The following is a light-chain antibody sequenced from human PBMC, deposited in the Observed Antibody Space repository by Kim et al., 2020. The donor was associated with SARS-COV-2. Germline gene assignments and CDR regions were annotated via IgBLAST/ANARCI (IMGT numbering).Light chain of an antibody. CDR1: VLAKKY. Sequence: SVLPGQTARITCSGVVLAKKYARWFQQKPGQAPVLVIYKDSERPSGVPERFSGSSSGTTVTLTISGAQVEDEADYYCYSAADNNRVFGGGTQLTVL. CDR3: YSAADNNRV. V-gene: IGLV3-27*01. J-gene: IGLJ2*01. CDR2: KDS.